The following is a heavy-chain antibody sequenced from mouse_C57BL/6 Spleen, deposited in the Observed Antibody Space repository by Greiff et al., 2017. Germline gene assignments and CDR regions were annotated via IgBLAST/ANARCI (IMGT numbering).Heavy chain of an antibody. J-gene: IGHJ3*01. D-gene: IGHD2-4*01. V-gene: IGHV1-18*01. CDR3: ARVYYDSAWFAY. CDR1: GYTFTDYN. CDR2: INPNNGGT. Sequence: EVQLQQSGPELVKPGASVKIPCKASGYTFTDYNMDWVKQSHGKNLEWIGDINPNNGGTIYNHKFKGKATLTVDKSSSTAYLELRSLTSEDTAVYYCARVYYDSAWFAYWGQGTLVTVSA.